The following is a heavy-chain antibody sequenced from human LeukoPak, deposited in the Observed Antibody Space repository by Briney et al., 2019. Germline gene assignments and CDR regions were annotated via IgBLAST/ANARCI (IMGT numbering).Heavy chain of an antibody. CDR1: GGSISSSSYY. J-gene: IGHJ5*02. Sequence: SETLSLTCTVSGGSISSSSYYWGWIRQPPGKGLEWIGSIYYSGSTYYNPSLKSRVTISVDTSKNQFSLKLSSVTAADTAVYYCARAPHYGSGGDSGWFDPWGQGTLVTVSS. CDR3: ARAPHYGSGGDSGWFDP. V-gene: IGHV4-39*07. CDR2: IYYSGST. D-gene: IGHD3-10*01.